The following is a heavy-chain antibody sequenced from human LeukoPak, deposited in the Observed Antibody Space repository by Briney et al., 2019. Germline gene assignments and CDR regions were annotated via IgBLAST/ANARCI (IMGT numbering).Heavy chain of an antibody. J-gene: IGHJ3*02. CDR1: GFPFSNYG. Sequence: GGSLRLSCAASGFPFSNYGMHWVRQAPGKGLEWVALIRYDRSYKYYSDFVKGRFTISRDNSKNTLYLQMNSLGDEDTAVYYCARQKEDAFDIWGQGTMVTVSS. CDR2: IRYDRSYK. V-gene: IGHV3-33*01. CDR3: ARQKEDAFDI.